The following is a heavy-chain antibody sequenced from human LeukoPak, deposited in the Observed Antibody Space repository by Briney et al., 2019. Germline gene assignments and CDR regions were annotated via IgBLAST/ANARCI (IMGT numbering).Heavy chain of an antibody. Sequence: PGGSLRLSCAASGFTFSSYSMNWVRQAPGKGLEWVSSISSSSSYIYYADSVRGRFTISRDNAKNTLYLQMNSLRAEDTAVYYCMYYYDSSGYPNDYWGQGTLVTVSS. J-gene: IGHJ4*02. D-gene: IGHD3-22*01. CDR1: GFTFSSYS. V-gene: IGHV3-21*01. CDR2: ISSSSSYI. CDR3: MYYYDSSGYPNDY.